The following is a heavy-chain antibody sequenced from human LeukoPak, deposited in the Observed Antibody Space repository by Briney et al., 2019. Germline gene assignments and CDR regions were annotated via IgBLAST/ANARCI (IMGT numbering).Heavy chain of an antibody. Sequence: SETLSLTCTVSGYSISSGYYWGWIRQPPGKGLEWIGSIYHSGSTYYNPSLKSRVTISVDTSKNQFSLKLSSVTAADTAVYYCARLEPFGGGFDYWGQGTLVTVSS. CDR3: ARLEPFGGGFDY. CDR2: IYHSGST. D-gene: IGHD3-16*01. V-gene: IGHV4-38-2*02. CDR1: GYSISSGYY. J-gene: IGHJ4*02.